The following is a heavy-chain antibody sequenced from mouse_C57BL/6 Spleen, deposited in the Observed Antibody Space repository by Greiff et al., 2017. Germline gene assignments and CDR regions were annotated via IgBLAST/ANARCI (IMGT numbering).Heavy chain of an antibody. D-gene: IGHD2-4*01. CDR3: ARQRDYDGRVLDY. CDR2: ISSGGSYT. CDR1: GFTFSSYG. V-gene: IGHV5-6*01. J-gene: IGHJ2*01. Sequence: EVKLMESGGDLVKPGGSLKLSCAASGFTFSSYGMSWVRQTPDKRLEWVATISSGGSYTYYPDSVKGRFTLSRDNAKNTLYLQMSSLKSEDTAMYYCARQRDYDGRVLDYWGQGTTLTVSS.